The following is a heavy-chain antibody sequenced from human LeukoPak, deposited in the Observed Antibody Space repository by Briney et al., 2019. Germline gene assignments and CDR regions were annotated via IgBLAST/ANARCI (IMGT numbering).Heavy chain of an antibody. CDR3: ARGGKYGCSGGSCYSDY. D-gene: IGHD2-15*01. CDR2: THASGSF. CDR1: GDSISSDTYY. J-gene: IGHJ4*02. Sequence: PSETLSLTCTVSGDSISSDTYYWSWIRQPAGKGLQWIGRTHASGSFMYNPSLKSRLTISIDTSKKQFSLKLSSVTDADTAVYYCARGGKYGCSGGSCYSDYWGQGTLVTVSA. V-gene: IGHV4-61*02.